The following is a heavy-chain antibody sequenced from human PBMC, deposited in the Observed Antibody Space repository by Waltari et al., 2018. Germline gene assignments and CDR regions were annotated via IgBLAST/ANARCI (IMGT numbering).Heavy chain of an antibody. CDR2: VHGSGRT. D-gene: IGHD2-15*01. CDR3: ARDRGRGLYLDT. CDR1: GESVSSNYL. Sequence: QLQLQESGPGPVKPSGTLSVICAVSGESVSSNYLWNWVRQSPQKGLEWIGQVHGSGRTNYSPSFASRVTVSLDTSNNHFALKMAAATAADTAVYYCARDRGRGLYLDTWGPGTLVAVS. V-gene: IGHV4-4*02. J-gene: IGHJ5*02.